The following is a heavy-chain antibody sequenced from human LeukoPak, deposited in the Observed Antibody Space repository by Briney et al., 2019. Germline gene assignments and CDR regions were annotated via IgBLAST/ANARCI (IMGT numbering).Heavy chain of an antibody. Sequence: ASVKVSCKASGYTFTSYGISWVRQAPGQGLEWMGWISAYNGNTNYAQKLQGRVTMTTDTSTSTAYMELRSLRSDDTAVYYCAADRDYDFWSGSKGDYWGQGTLVTVSS. CDR3: AADRDYDFWSGSKGDY. CDR2: ISAYNGNT. CDR1: GYTFTSYG. J-gene: IGHJ4*02. D-gene: IGHD3-3*01. V-gene: IGHV1-18*01.